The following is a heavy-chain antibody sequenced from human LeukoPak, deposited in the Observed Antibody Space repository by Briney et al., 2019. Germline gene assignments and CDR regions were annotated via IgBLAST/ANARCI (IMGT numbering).Heavy chain of an antibody. CDR2: INPNSGGT. V-gene: IGHV1-2*02. D-gene: IGHD6-19*01. Sequence: ASVKVSCKASGYTFTSYGISWVRQAPGQGLEWMGWINPNSGGTNYAQKFQGRVTMTRDTSISTAYMELSRLRSDDTAVYYCARGGIAVAGDYFDYWGQGTLVTVSS. CDR1: GYTFTSYG. J-gene: IGHJ4*02. CDR3: ARGGIAVAGDYFDY.